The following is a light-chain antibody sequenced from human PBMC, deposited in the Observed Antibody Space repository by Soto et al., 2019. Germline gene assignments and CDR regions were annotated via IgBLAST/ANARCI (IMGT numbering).Light chain of an antibody. CDR3: QQYNHYWT. V-gene: IGKV1-5*01. J-gene: IGKJ1*01. CDR2: DAS. CDR1: QSMSSW. Sequence: DIQMTQSPSTLSASVGDRVTITCRASQSMSSWLAWYQQKPGKAPKVLIYDASSLESGVPSRFSGSGSGTEFSLTISSLQPDDFATYYCQQYNHYWTFGQGTKVYIK.